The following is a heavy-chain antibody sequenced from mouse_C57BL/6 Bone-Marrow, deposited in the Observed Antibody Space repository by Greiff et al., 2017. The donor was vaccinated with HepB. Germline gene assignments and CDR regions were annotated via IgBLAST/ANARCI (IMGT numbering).Heavy chain of an antibody. CDR1: GFTFSDYY. V-gene: IGHV5-16*01. CDR2: INYDGSST. D-gene: IGHD4-1*01. CDR3: AREDWYFDY. J-gene: IGHJ2*01. Sequence: EVKLMESEGGLVQPGRSMKLSCTASGFTFSDYYMAWVRQVPEKGLEWVANINYDGSSTYYLDSLKSRFIISRDNAKNILYLQMSSLKSEDTATYYCAREDWYFDYWGQGTTLTVSS.